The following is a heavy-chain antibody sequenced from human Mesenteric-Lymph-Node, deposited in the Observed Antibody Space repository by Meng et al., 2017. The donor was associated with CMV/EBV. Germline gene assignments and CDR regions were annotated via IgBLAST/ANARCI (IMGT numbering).Heavy chain of an antibody. J-gene: IGHJ4*02. CDR1: GGSINTDSFY. D-gene: IGHD3-16*02. CDR2: IYSSGSA. V-gene: IGHV4-39*07. CDR3: ARVYDYVWGSYRIGFDY. Sequence: SETLSLTCSVSGGSINTDSFYWAWIRQPPGKGLEWIGSIYSSGSAYYTPSLESRVGMSVDTSKNQFSLRLSSLTAADTAVYYCARVYDYVWGSYRIGFDYWGQGTLVTVSS.